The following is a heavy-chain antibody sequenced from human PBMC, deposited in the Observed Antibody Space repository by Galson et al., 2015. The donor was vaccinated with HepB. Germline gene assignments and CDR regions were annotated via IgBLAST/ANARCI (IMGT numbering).Heavy chain of an antibody. D-gene: IGHD3-3*01. CDR2: INSDGSSI. Sequence: SLRLSCAASGFTFSSYWMHWVRQAPGKGLVWVSRINSDGSSITYADSVKGRFTISRDNAKNTLYLQMNSLRAEDTAVYYCARGGGVLRFLEWLYGDAFDIWGQGTMVTVSS. J-gene: IGHJ3*02. CDR1: GFTFSSYW. CDR3: ARGGGVLRFLEWLYGDAFDI. V-gene: IGHV3-74*03.